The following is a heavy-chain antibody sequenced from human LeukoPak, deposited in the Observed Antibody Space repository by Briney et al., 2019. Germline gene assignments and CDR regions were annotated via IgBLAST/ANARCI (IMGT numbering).Heavy chain of an antibody. CDR1: GFTFSSYG. Sequence: PGGSLRLSCAASGFTFSSYGMHWVRQAPGEGLVWVSRVDNDGSSTNYADSAKGRFTISRDNAKNTLYLQMSSLRAEDTAMYYCARGNYGRFDPWGQGTLVTVSS. CDR2: VDNDGSST. D-gene: IGHD1-7*01. J-gene: IGHJ5*02. CDR3: ARGNYGRFDP. V-gene: IGHV3-74*01.